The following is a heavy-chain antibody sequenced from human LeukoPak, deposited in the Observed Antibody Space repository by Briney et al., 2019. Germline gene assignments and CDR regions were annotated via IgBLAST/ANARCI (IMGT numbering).Heavy chain of an antibody. CDR2: ISGSGGST. Sequence: GGSLRLSCAASGFTFSSYAMSWVRQAPGKGLEWVSAISGSGGSTYYAVSVKGRFTISRDNSKNTLYLQMNSLRAEDTAVYYCAKSLTYYDFWSGYYRDDDAFDIWGQGTMVTVSS. CDR1: GFTFSSYA. V-gene: IGHV3-23*01. D-gene: IGHD3-3*01. CDR3: AKSLTYYDFWSGYYRDDDAFDI. J-gene: IGHJ3*02.